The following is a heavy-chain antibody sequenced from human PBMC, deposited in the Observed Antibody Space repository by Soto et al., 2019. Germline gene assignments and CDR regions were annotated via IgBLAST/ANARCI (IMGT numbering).Heavy chain of an antibody. CDR3: RRSSRYSTDV. CDR2: IYSTGNT. CDR1: GDSIRSSSY. J-gene: IGHJ6*02. Sequence: QLQLRESGPGLVKPSETLSLTCTVSGDSIRSSSYWGWIRQPPGKGLEWIGSIYSTGNTYYNPSLNSQVTISVDTSKNQFSLNVISVTAADTAVYYCRRSSRYSTDVWGQGTTVTVSS. V-gene: IGHV4-39*01. D-gene: IGHD6-13*01.